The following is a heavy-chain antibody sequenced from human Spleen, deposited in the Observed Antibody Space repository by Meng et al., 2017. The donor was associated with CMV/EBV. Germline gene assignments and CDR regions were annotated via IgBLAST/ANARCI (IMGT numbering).Heavy chain of an antibody. CDR1: GFIFGSYT. CDR3: ARAQYTSYSFDY. V-gene: IGHV3-21*01. J-gene: IGHJ4*02. CDR2: ISSSSTYI. D-gene: IGHD2-2*01. Sequence: EGSLRLSCAASGFIFGSYTMEWVRQAPGKGLEWVSSISSSSTYIYYADSVKGRFTISRDNAKNSLYLQMNSLRAEDTAVYYCARAQYTSYSFDYWGQGTLVTVSS.